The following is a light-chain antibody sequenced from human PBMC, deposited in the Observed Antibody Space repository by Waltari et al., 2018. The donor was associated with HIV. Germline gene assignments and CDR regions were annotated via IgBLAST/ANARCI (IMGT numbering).Light chain of an antibody. CDR2: GVN. V-gene: IGLV2-14*01. J-gene: IGLJ3*02. CDR1: SLDLCLYYF. CDR3: TSHTLTRILL. Sequence: QSALTQPASMSGSPGQSITISCPGSSLDLCLYYFVSWYKHLPNTAPQLIIYGVNRRPPGVTSRFSASKSGDVASLTISGLHTEDEADYYCTSHTLTRILLFGGGTRLTVL.